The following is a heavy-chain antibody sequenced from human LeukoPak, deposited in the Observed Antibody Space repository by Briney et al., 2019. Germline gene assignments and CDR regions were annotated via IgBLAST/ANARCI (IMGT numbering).Heavy chain of an antibody. D-gene: IGHD6-6*01. J-gene: IGHJ4*02. CDR1: GGSFSGYY. CDR2: INHSGTT. CDR3: ARGRGSYSSSSYLDY. V-gene: IGHV4-34*01. Sequence: SETLSLTCAVYGGSFSGYYWSWIRQPPGKGLEWIGEINHSGTTNYNPCLKSRVTISVDTSKNQFSLKLSSVTAADTAVYYCARGRGSYSSSSYLDYWGQGTLVTVSS.